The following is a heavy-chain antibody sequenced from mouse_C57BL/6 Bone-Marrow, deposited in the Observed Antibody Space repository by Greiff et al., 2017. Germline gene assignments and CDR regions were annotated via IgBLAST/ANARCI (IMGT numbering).Heavy chain of an antibody. J-gene: IGHJ3*01. CDR1: GYAFTNYL. D-gene: IGHD2-1*01. CDR3: ARGDGNYRFAY. CDR2: INPGSGGT. Sequence: QVQLQQSGAELVRPGTSVKVSCKASGYAFTNYLIEWVKQRPGRGLEWIGVINPGSGGTNYNEKFKGKATLTVDKSSSTAYMQLSSLTSEDSAVYFWARGDGNYRFAYWGQGTLVTVSA. V-gene: IGHV1-54*01.